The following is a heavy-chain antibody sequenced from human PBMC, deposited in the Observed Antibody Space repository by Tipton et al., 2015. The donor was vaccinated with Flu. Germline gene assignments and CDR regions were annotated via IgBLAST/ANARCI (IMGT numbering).Heavy chain of an antibody. CDR1: RFDFANFG. V-gene: IGHV3-30*18. CDR2: ISNDGSNE. CDR3: AKDHHPRMLYADYFDQ. J-gene: IGHJ4*02. D-gene: IGHD2/OR15-2a*01. Sequence: SLRLSCAVSRFDFANFGMHWVRQAPGKGPEWVAAISNDGSNELYIDSVKGRFTISRNNAKNTVFLQMDSLRPEDTSVYHCAKDHHPRMLYADYFDQWGQGTLVTVSP.